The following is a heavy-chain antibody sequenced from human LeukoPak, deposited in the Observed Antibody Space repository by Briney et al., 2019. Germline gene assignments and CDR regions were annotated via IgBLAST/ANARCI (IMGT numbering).Heavy chain of an antibody. V-gene: IGHV3-30*18. Sequence: PGRSLRLSCAASGFTFSSYGMHWVRQAPGKGLEWVAVISYDGSNKYYADSVKGRFTISRENSKNTLYLQMNSLRAEDTAVYYCAKDRKDSSSWYSNYYYGMDVWGQGTTVTVSS. D-gene: IGHD6-13*01. CDR2: ISYDGSNK. CDR3: AKDRKDSSSWYSNYYYGMDV. J-gene: IGHJ6*02. CDR1: GFTFSSYG.